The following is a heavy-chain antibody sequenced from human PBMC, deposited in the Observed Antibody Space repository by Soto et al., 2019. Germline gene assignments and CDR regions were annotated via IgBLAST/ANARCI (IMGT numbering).Heavy chain of an antibody. V-gene: IGHV1-8*01. Sequence: GASVKVSCKASGYTFTSYDINWVRQATGQGLEWMGWMNPNSGNTGYAQKFQGRVTMTRNTSISTAYMELSSLRSEDTAVYYCARGVLSTWFGELWADSLDVWGKGTTVTVSS. D-gene: IGHD3-10*01. CDR2: MNPNSGNT. J-gene: IGHJ6*04. CDR1: GYTFTSYD. CDR3: ARGVLSTWFGELWADSLDV.